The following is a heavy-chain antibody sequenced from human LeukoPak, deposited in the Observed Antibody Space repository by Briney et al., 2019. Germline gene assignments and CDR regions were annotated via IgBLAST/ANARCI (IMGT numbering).Heavy chain of an antibody. CDR1: GFTFSSYG. CDR2: ISGSGGST. D-gene: IGHD3-9*01. J-gene: IGHJ4*02. Sequence: PGGSLRLSCAASGFTFSSYGMSWVRQAPGKGLEWVSAISGSGGSTYYADSVKGRFTISRDNSKNTLYLQMNSLRAEDTAVYYCAKVRAYYDILTGCYGNWGQGTLVTVSS. CDR3: AKVRAYYDILTGCYGN. V-gene: IGHV3-23*01.